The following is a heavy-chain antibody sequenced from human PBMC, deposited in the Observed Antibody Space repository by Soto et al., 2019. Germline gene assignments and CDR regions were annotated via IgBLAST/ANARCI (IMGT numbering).Heavy chain of an antibody. CDR3: ASGKDLYKTGF. Sequence: SETLSLTCSVSSASISSGDHYWNWIRQPPGKGLEWIGYLYYTGTTNYNPSLRSRVTISVDTSKNQFFLNLRSVTAADTAVYYCASGKDLYKTGFWGQGTLVTVSS. V-gene: IGHV4-61*08. D-gene: IGHD1-1*01. CDR1: SASISSGDHY. J-gene: IGHJ4*02. CDR2: LYYTGTT.